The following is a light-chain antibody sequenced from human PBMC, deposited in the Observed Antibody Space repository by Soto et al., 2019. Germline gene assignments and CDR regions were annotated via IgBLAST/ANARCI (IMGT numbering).Light chain of an antibody. J-gene: IGLJ2*01. V-gene: IGLV3-21*04. CDR3: QVWDSSSDHVV. Sequence: SSELTQPPSVSVAPGKTARITCGGNNIGSKSVHWYQQKPGQAPVLVIYYDSDRPSGIPERVSGSNSGNTATLTLSRVEAGDEADYYCQVWDSSSDHVVFGGGTKLTVL. CDR2: YDS. CDR1: NIGSKS.